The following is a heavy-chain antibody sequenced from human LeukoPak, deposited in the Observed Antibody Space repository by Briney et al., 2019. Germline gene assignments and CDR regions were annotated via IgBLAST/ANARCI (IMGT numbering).Heavy chain of an antibody. CDR2: ISYDGSSA. CDR1: GLTFNAYA. V-gene: IGHV3-30*03. Sequence: PGTSLRLSCAASGLTFNAYAMHWVRQSPGKGLEWVAVISYDGSSANYADSVRGRFTVSRDNSKNIVYLELQTLTTDDTAVFYCARDWGDLLAFGPWGQGTLVIVSS. CDR3: ARDWGDLLAFGP. J-gene: IGHJ5*02. D-gene: IGHD3-3*01.